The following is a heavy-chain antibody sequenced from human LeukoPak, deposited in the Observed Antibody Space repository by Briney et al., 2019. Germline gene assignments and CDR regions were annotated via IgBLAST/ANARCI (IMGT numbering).Heavy chain of an antibody. V-gene: IGHV4-4*07. J-gene: IGHJ3*02. Sequence: SETLSLTCTVSDGSINTYYWSWIRQPAGKGLEWIGRIYTSGNTYYNPSLKSRVTMSIDTSKTQFSLKLSSMTAADTAVYYCARLPTVVTRAAFDIWGQGTMVTVSS. CDR1: DGSINTYY. D-gene: IGHD4-23*01. CDR3: ARLPTVVTRAAFDI. CDR2: IYTSGNT.